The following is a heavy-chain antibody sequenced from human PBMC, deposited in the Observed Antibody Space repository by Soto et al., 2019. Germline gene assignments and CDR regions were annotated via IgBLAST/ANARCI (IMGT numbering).Heavy chain of an antibody. J-gene: IGHJ5*02. D-gene: IGHD3-3*01. CDR1: GFTFSSYA. CDR2: ISYDGSNK. Sequence: GGSLRLSCAASGFTFSSYAMHWVRQAPGKGLEWVAVISYDGSNKYYADSVKGRFTISRDNSKNTLYLQMNSLRAEDTAVYYCARAENYDFWLGPDPWGQGTLVTVSS. CDR3: ARAENYDFWLGPDP. V-gene: IGHV3-30-3*01.